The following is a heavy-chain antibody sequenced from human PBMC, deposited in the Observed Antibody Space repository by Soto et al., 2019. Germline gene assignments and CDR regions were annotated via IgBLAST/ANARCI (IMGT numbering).Heavy chain of an antibody. CDR1: GGSIGSYF. Sequence: SETLSLTCTVSGGSIGSYFWSWIRQPPGKGLEWIGYMSQSGTTSYNPSLKSRATISVDTSKNQFSLKLTSVTAADTAVYYCATSHFDDYGDYVSLLTRKGYYYLMDVWGQGTTVTVSS. V-gene: IGHV4-59*01. CDR3: ATSHFDDYGDYVSLLTRKGYYYLMDV. J-gene: IGHJ6*02. D-gene: IGHD4-17*01. CDR2: MSQSGTT.